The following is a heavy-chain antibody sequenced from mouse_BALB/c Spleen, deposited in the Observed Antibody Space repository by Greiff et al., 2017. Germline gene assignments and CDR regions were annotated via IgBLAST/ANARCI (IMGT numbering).Heavy chain of an antibody. V-gene: IGHV5-12-1*01. CDR2: ISSGGGST. CDR3: ARHDPYAMDY. J-gene: IGHJ4*01. CDR1: GFAFSSYD. Sequence: DVKLVESGGGLVKPGGSLKLSCAASGFAFSSYDMSWVRQTPETRLEWVAYISSGGGSTYYPDTVKGRFTISRDNAKNTLYLQMSSLKSEDTAMYYCARHDPYAMDYWGQGTAVTVSS.